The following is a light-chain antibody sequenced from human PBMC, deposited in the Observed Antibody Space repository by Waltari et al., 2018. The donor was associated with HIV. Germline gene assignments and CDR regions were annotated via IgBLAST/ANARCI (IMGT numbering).Light chain of an antibody. V-gene: IGLV2-8*01. Sequence: QSALTQPPSASGSPGQSVTISCTGTSSDVGASKYVSWYQQHPGKAPKLMIYEVNKRPSGVPDRFSGSKSANTASLTVPGLQADDEADYYCNSYAGSNNWVFGGGTKLTVL. CDR2: EVN. J-gene: IGLJ3*02. CDR3: NSYAGSNNWV. CDR1: SSDVGASKY.